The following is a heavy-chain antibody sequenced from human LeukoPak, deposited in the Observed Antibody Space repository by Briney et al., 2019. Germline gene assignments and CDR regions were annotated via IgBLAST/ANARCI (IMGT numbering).Heavy chain of an antibody. CDR3: ARGYFRWSL. Sequence: GGSLRLSCAASGFTFSSYWMSWVRKAPGRGLEWVGNIKQDGSEKYYVDSVKGRFTISRDNAKNSLYLQMNSLRDEGTAVYYCARGYFRWSLWGKGTTVTVSS. V-gene: IGHV3-7*04. CDR1: GFTFSSYW. CDR2: IKQDGSEK. D-gene: IGHD3-3*01. J-gene: IGHJ6*04.